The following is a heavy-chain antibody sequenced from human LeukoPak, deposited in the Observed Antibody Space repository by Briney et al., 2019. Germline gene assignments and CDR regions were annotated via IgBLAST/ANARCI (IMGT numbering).Heavy chain of an antibody. CDR3: TTASTYGYGSGSCRPGY. J-gene: IGHJ4*02. CDR1: GFTFSNAW. Sequence: PGGSLRLSCAASGFTFSNAWMSWVRQAPGKGLEWVGRIKSKTDGGTTDYAAPVKGRFTISRDDSKNTLYLQMNSLKLEDTAVYYYTTASTYGYGSGSCRPGYWCQGTLVTVSA. V-gene: IGHV3-15*01. D-gene: IGHD3-10*01. CDR2: IKSKTDGGTT.